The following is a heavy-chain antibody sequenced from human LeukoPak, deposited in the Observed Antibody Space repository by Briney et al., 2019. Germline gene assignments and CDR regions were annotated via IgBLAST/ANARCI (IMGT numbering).Heavy chain of an antibody. Sequence: SETLSLTCAVSGGFFSGHYWNWIRQPPGKGVEWIGEIYYGGSTNYNPSLKSRVTISVDTSKNQFSLKLSSVTAADTAVYYCARASWSIAVAGTGLGWFDPWGQGTLVTVSS. CDR1: GGFFSGHY. V-gene: IGHV4-34*01. J-gene: IGHJ5*02. CDR2: IYYGGST. D-gene: IGHD6-19*01. CDR3: ARASWSIAVAGTGLGWFDP.